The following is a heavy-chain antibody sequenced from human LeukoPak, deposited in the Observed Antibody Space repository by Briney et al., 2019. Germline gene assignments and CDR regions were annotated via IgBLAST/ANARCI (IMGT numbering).Heavy chain of an antibody. CDR1: GGTLSSYA. D-gene: IGHD1-14*01. Sequence: GASVKVSCKASGGTLSSYAISWVRQAPGQGLEWMGRIIPIFGTANYAQKFQGRVTITTDESTSTAYMELSSLRSEDTAVYYCARESVGIIDYWGQGTLVTVSS. CDR2: IIPIFGTA. CDR3: ARESVGIIDY. J-gene: IGHJ4*02. V-gene: IGHV1-69*05.